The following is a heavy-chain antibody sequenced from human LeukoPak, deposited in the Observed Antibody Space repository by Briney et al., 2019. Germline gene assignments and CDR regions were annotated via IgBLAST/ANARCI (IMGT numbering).Heavy chain of an antibody. D-gene: IGHD3-3*01. CDR1: GFTFSSYS. V-gene: IGHV3-21*01. CDR2: ISSSSSYI. CDR3: AREGETKAIFGVVTITHYGMDV. J-gene: IGHJ6*02. Sequence: GGSLRLSCAASGFTFSSYSMNWVRQAPGKGLEWVSSISSSSSYIYYADSVKGRFTISRDNAKNSLYLQMNSLRAEDTAVYYCAREGETKAIFGVVTITHYGMDVWGQGTTVTVSS.